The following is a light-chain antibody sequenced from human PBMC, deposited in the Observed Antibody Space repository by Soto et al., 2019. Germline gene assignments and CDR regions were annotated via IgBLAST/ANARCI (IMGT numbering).Light chain of an antibody. CDR1: QSVRSN. CDR3: QQYNNWPRT. V-gene: IGKV3-15*01. CDR2: GAS. Sequence: EIVMTQSPATLSVSPGERATLSCRASQSVRSNLAWYQQKPGQAPRLLIYGASTRATGIPARFSGSGSGTEFTLTISSLQSEDVAVYYWQQYNNWPRTFGQGTKVEIK. J-gene: IGKJ1*01.